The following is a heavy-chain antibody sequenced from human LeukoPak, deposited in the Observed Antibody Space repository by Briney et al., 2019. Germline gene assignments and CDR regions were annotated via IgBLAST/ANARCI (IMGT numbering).Heavy chain of an antibody. CDR2: ISYDGSNK. V-gene: IGHV3-30*04. CDR1: GFTFSSYA. J-gene: IGHJ6*02. Sequence: GGSLRLSCAASGFTFSSYAMHWVRQAPGKGLEWVAVISYDGSNKYYADSVKGRFTISRDNSKNTLYLQMNSLRAEDTAVYYCAHTHGGVTRRRPIVEAHYYYYYGMDVWGQGTTVTVSS. CDR3: AHTHGGVTRRRPIVEAHYYYYYGMDV. D-gene: IGHD3-16*01.